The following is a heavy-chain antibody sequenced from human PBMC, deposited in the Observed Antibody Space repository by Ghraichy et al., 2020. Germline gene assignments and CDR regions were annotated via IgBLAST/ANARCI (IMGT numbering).Heavy chain of an antibody. CDR3: ARGYDWGYWYVDL. CDR1: GGSISSYY. Sequence: SETMSLTCTVSGGSISSYYWSWIRQPPGKGLEWIGYIYYSGSTNYNPSLKSRVTISVDTSKNQFSLKLSSVTAADTAVYYCARGYDWGYWYVDLWGRGTLATVSS. CDR2: IYYSGST. D-gene: IGHD7-27*01. V-gene: IGHV4-59*01. J-gene: IGHJ2*01.